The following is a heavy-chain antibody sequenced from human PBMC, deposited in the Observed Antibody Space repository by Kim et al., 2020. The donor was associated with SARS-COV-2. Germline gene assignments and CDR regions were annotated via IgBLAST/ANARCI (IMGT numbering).Heavy chain of an antibody. CDR3: AHTLLRYFDWLYQYYFDY. J-gene: IGHJ4*02. CDR1: GFSLSTSGVG. D-gene: IGHD3-9*01. Sequence: SGPTLVNPTQTLTLTCTFSGFSLSTSGVGVGWIRQPPGKALEWLALIYWDDDKRYSPSLKSRLTITKDTSKNQVVLTMTNMDPVDTATYYCAHTLLRYFDWLYQYYFDYWGQGTLVTVSS. CDR2: IYWDDDK. V-gene: IGHV2-5*02.